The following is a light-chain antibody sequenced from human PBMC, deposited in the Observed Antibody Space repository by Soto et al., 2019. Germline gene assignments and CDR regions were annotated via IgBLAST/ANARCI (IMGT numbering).Light chain of an antibody. CDR2: GAS. V-gene: IGKV3-15*01. Sequence: ETVMTQSPATLSVSPGERAILSCRASQSVNSSLAWYQQKLGQAPRVLIYGASTRANGIPARFSGSGSETEFILSISSLQSEDFAVYFCQHYNTWPWTFGQGTKV. J-gene: IGKJ1*01. CDR1: QSVNSS. CDR3: QHYNTWPWT.